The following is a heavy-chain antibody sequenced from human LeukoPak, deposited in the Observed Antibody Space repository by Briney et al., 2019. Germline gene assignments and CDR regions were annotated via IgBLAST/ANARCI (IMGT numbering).Heavy chain of an antibody. Sequence: PSETLSLTCTVSGGSISSGSYYWSWIRQPAGKGPEWIGRIYTSGSTNYNPSLKSRVTISVDTSKNQFSLKLSSVTAADTAVYYCARLDTAMVTVQYAFDIWGQGTMVTVSS. D-gene: IGHD5-18*01. V-gene: IGHV4-61*02. CDR2: IYTSGST. J-gene: IGHJ3*02. CDR3: ARLDTAMVTVQYAFDI. CDR1: GGSISSGSYY.